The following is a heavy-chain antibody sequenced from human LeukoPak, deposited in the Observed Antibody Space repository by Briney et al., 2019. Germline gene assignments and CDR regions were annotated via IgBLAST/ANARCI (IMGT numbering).Heavy chain of an antibody. J-gene: IGHJ6*04. CDR1: GFTFSSYG. CDR3: AKDLIDILTGYSHYYGMDV. Sequence: GGSLRLSCAASGFTFSSYGMHWVRQAPGKGLEWVAVIPYDGSNKYYADSVKGRFTISRDNSKNTLYLQMNSLRAEDTAVYYCAKDLIDILTGYSHYYGMDVWGKGTTVTVSS. V-gene: IGHV3-30*18. D-gene: IGHD3-9*01. CDR2: IPYDGSNK.